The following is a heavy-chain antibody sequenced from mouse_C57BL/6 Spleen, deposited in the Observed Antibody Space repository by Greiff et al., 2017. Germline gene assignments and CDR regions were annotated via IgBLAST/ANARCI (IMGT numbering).Heavy chain of an antibody. CDR3: AREGYYSNYGGFAY. D-gene: IGHD2-5*01. CDR2: IYPGDGDT. Sequence: QVQLQQSGAELVKPGASVKISCKASGYAFSSYWMNWVKQRPGKGLEWIGQIYPGDGDTNYNGKFKGKATLTADKSSSTAYMQLSSLTSEDSAVYFCAREGYYSNYGGFAYWGQGTLVTVSA. CDR1: GYAFSSYW. V-gene: IGHV1-80*01. J-gene: IGHJ3*01.